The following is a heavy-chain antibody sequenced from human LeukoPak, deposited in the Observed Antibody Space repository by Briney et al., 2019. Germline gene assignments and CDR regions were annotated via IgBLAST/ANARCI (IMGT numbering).Heavy chain of an antibody. Sequence: SVKVSCKASGGTFTSYAISWVRQAPGQGLEWMGGIIPIFGTANYAQKFQGRVTITADESTSTAYMELSSLRSEDTAVYYCARSPPDLAARIDYWGQGTLVTVSS. D-gene: IGHD6-6*01. V-gene: IGHV1-69*13. CDR1: GGTFTSYA. J-gene: IGHJ4*02. CDR2: IIPIFGTA. CDR3: ARSPPDLAARIDY.